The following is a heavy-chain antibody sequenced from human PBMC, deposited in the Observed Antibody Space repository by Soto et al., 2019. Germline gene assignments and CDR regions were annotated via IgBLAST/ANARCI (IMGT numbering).Heavy chain of an antibody. CDR2: IGTAGDT. V-gene: IGHV3-13*01. CDR1: GFTFSSYD. D-gene: IGHD3-10*01. J-gene: IGHJ6*02. CDR3: ARSPGSYYGMDV. Sequence: PGGSLRLSCAASGFTFSSYDMHWVRQATGKGLEWVSAIGTAGDTYYPGSVKGRFTISRENAKNSLYLQMNSLRAGDTAVYYCARSPGSYYGMDVWGQGTTVTVSS.